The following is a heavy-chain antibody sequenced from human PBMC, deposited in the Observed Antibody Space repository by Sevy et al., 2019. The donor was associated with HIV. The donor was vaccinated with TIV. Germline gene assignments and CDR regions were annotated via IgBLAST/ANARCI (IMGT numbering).Heavy chain of an antibody. CDR1: RFTFNSYA. J-gene: IGHJ5*02. CDR2: LSYDGSFK. D-gene: IGHD6-13*01. Sequence: GGSLRLTCAASRFTFNSYAMYWVRRAPGKGLEWVAVLSYDGSFKDYADSVKGRFTISRDNSKNTLYLQMNSLRREDTAIYYCARDAAEAPYGSTWFSNWLDPWDQGTLVTVSS. V-gene: IGHV3-30*04. CDR3: ARDAAEAPYGSTWFSNWLDP.